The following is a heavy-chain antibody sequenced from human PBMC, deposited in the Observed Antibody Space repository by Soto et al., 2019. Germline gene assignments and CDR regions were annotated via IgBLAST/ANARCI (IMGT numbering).Heavy chain of an antibody. J-gene: IGHJ6*02. D-gene: IGHD6-13*01. Sequence: HPGGSLRLSCAASGFTFSSYAMSWVRQAPGKGLEWVSAISGSGGSTYYADSVKGRFTISRDNSKNTLYLQMNSLRAEDTAVYYCAKFRQLVTYYYYGMDVWGQGTTVTSP. V-gene: IGHV3-23*01. CDR1: GFTFSSYA. CDR2: ISGSGGST. CDR3: AKFRQLVTYYYYGMDV.